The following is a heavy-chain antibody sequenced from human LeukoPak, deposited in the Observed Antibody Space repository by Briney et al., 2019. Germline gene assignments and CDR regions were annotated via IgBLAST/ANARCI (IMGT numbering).Heavy chain of an antibody. Sequence: PGGSLRLSCAASGFTFSSYGMTWVRQAPGKGLEWVSSISSSSSYIYYADSVKGRFTISRDNAKNSLYLQMNSLRAEDTALYYCAKDSGIMITFGGVIGFDYWGQGTLVTVSS. J-gene: IGHJ4*02. D-gene: IGHD3-16*02. CDR1: GFTFSSYG. CDR2: ISSSSSYI. V-gene: IGHV3-21*04. CDR3: AKDSGIMITFGGVIGFDY.